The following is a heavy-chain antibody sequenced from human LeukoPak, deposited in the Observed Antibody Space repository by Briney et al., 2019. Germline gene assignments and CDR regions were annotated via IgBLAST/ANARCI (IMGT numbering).Heavy chain of an antibody. Sequence: GVSLRLSCAASGSTFRSYAMNWVRQARGKGLEWVSFISGSGDTTYYADSVKGRFTISRDSSKNTLYLQMNSLRAEDTAVYYCAKSRGESRGASNYWGQGTLVTVSS. D-gene: IGHD1-26*01. J-gene: IGHJ4*02. V-gene: IGHV3-23*01. CDR2: ISGSGDTT. CDR1: GSTFRSYA. CDR3: AKSRGESRGASNY.